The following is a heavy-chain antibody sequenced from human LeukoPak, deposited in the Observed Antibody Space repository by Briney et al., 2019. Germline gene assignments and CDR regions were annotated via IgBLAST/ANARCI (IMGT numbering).Heavy chain of an antibody. CDR2: ISGSGGTT. Sequence: GGSLRLSCAASGFTFSSYALNWVRQAPGQGLEWVSGISGSGGTTHYADSVKGRFTISRDKPKNTLYLQMNSLRAEDTAVYYCPKVPYHDSRGGGFDYWGQGTLVTVSS. CDR1: GFTFSSYA. V-gene: IGHV3-23*01. CDR3: PKVPYHDSRGGGFDY. J-gene: IGHJ4*02. D-gene: IGHD3-22*01.